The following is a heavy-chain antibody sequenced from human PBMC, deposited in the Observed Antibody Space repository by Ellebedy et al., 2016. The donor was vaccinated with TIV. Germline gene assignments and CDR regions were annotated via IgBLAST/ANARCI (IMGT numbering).Heavy chain of an antibody. CDR1: GFSFSSYC. Sequence: PGGSLRLSCAASGFSFSSYCMHWVRQAPGKGLEWVAFIRYDGSNTYSADSVKGRFTISRDDSQSTLYLQMNSLTTDDTAVYYCAKAPQGVAGIYYFDSWGQGTLVTVSS. J-gene: IGHJ4*02. D-gene: IGHD6-19*01. V-gene: IGHV3-30*02. CDR3: AKAPQGVAGIYYFDS. CDR2: IRYDGSNT.